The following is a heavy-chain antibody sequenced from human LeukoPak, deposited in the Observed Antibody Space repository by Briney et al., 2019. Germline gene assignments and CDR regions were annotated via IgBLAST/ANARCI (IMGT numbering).Heavy chain of an antibody. J-gene: IGHJ6*02. CDR3: ARGCSGGSCYSPPCYYGMDV. D-gene: IGHD2-15*01. CDR2: IIPILGIA. Sequence: ASVRVSCKASGGTFSSYAISWVRQAPGQGLEWMGRIIPILGIANYAQKFQGRVTITADKSTSTAYMELSSLRSEDTAAYYCARGCSGGSCYSPPCYYGMDVWGQGTTVTVSS. V-gene: IGHV1-69*04. CDR1: GGTFSSYA.